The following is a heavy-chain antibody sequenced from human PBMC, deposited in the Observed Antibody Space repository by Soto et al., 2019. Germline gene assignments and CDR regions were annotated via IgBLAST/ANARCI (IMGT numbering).Heavy chain of an antibody. Sequence: QVQLQESGPALVRPSDSLSLMGSVSGVPITTFYWSWIRQAPGKGLEYIGYIYYGGSTHYNPALKSRVTISVDTAKNEFSLKLTSVTAADTAAYFCARGQLLHYQYGLDVWGQGATVIV. V-gene: IGHV4-59*07. D-gene: IGHD3-10*01. J-gene: IGHJ6*02. CDR3: ARGQLLHYQYGLDV. CDR2: IYYGGST. CDR1: GVPITTFY.